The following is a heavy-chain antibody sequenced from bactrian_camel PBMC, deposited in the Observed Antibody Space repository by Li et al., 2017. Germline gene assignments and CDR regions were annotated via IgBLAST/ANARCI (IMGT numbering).Heavy chain of an antibody. CDR2: IDDDSST. J-gene: IGHJ6*01. CDR1: GFAFSTWC. V-gene: IGHV3S53*01. D-gene: IGHD3*01. CDR3: AAKLPFECYVDSSGTDFDN. Sequence: HVQLVESGGDLVHPGGSLSLSCAASGFAFSTWCMGWFRQAPGKQREGIAVIDDDSSTEYANSVKGRFTISKDNAKNTLYLQMNSLKHEDTAMYYCAAKLPFECYVDSSGTDFDNWGQGTQVTVS.